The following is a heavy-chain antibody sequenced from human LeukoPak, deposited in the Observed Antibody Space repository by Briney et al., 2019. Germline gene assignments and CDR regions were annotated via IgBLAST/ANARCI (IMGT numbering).Heavy chain of an antibody. J-gene: IGHJ3*02. CDR3: ARAPLKGTMVRGVHAFDI. CDR2: INPNSGGT. D-gene: IGHD3-10*01. Sequence: ASVKVSCKASGYTFTSYDINWVRQAPGQGLEWMGWINPNSGGTNYAQKFQGRVTMTRDTSISTAYMELSRLRSDDTAVYYCARAPLKGTMVRGVHAFDIWGQGTMVTVSS. CDR1: GYTFTSYD. V-gene: IGHV1-2*02.